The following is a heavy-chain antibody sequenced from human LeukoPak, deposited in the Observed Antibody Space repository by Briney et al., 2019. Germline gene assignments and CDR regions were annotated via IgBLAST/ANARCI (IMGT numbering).Heavy chain of an antibody. D-gene: IGHD3-10*01. V-gene: IGHV5-51*01. CDR3: ARLGTYWSNYYFEY. J-gene: IGHJ4*02. CDR2: IYPGDSDT. Sequence: GESLKISCQGSGYSFTTYWIGWVRQMPGKGLECLGIIYPGDSDTRYSPSFQGQVTISADKSINTAYLQWSSLKASDTAMYYCARLGTYWSNYYFEYWGQGTLVTVSS. CDR1: GYSFTTYW.